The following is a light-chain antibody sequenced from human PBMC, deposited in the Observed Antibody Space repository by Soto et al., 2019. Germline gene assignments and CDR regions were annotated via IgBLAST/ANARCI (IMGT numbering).Light chain of an antibody. CDR3: QQRSNWRIT. CDR1: QSLGSD. Sequence: EIVMSLSLGTLSLNPGDTVTLSCRASQSLGSDLAWYQQKPGQAPRLLIYDASNRATGIPARFSGGGSGTDFTLTISSLEPEDFAVYYCQQRSNWRITFGQRRLLEV. V-gene: IGKV3-11*01. J-gene: IGKJ5*01. CDR2: DAS.